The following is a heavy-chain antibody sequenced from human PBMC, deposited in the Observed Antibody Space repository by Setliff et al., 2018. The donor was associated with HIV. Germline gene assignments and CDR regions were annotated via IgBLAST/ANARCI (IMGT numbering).Heavy chain of an antibody. CDR3: ARTLQDGITMSLPGAFDL. CDR2: TSSTSTNV. CDR1: EFTFNTYS. J-gene: IGHJ3*01. D-gene: IGHD3-10*02. V-gene: IGHV3-21*01. Sequence: LRLSCAASEFTFNTYSMNWVRLAPGKGLEWVSATSSTSTNVFHADSVKGRFTISRDNARNSLYLQMNSLRAEDTAVYFCARTLQDGITMSLPGAFDLWGQGTMVTVSS.